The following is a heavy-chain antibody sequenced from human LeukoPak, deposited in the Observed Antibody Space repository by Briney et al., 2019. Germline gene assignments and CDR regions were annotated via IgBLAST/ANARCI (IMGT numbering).Heavy chain of an antibody. CDR1: GYTFTNYG. CDR2: ISDYNGIT. Sequence: GVSVKVSCKASGYTFTNYGISWVRQAPGQGLEWMGWISDYNGITNYAQTFQGRVTMTTDTSTSTAYMELRSLRSDDTGVYYCARYSYGLYYFDSWGQGTLVTVSS. CDR3: ARYSYGLYYFDS. V-gene: IGHV1-18*01. J-gene: IGHJ4*02. D-gene: IGHD5-18*01.